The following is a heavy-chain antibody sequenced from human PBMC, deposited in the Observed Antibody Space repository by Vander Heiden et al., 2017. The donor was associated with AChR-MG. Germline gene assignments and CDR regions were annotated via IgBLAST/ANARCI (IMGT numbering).Heavy chain of an antibody. V-gene: IGHV3-7*01. Sequence: EVQLVESGGGLVQPGGSRRLSCAASGFTLSSSWMGWARQAPGKGLEWVANIKQDGSEKYYVDTVKGRFTISRDNAKNSLYLQMNSLRAEDTAVYYCAREAVTEAYYYYYGMDVWGQGTTVTVSS. J-gene: IGHJ6*02. CDR1: GFTLSSSW. CDR2: IKQDGSEK. D-gene: IGHD4-17*01. CDR3: AREAVTEAYYYYYGMDV.